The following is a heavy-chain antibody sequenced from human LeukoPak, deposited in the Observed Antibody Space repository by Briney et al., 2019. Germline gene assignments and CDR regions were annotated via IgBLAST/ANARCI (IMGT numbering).Heavy chain of an antibody. D-gene: IGHD4-17*01. V-gene: IGHV3-21*01. CDR1: GFTFSSYS. J-gene: IGHJ4*02. CDR3: ANLARGDYVLDY. CDR2: ISGSSSYI. Sequence: GGSLRLSCAASGFTFSSYSMNWARQAPGKGLEWVSSISGSSSYIYYGDSVKGRFAISRDNAKNSLYLQMNSLRAEDTAVYYCANLARGDYVLDYWGQGTLVTVSS.